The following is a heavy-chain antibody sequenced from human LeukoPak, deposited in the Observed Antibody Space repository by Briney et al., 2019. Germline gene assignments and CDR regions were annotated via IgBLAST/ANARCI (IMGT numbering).Heavy chain of an antibody. D-gene: IGHD3-3*01. J-gene: IGHJ5*02. Sequence: SETLSLTCTVSGGSISSGSYYWSWIRQPAGKGLEWIGRIYTSGSTNYNPSLKSRVTISVDASKNQFSLKLSSVTAADTAVYYCARESGYYDFWSGYYTGNWFDPWGQGTLVTVSS. CDR1: GGSISSGSYY. V-gene: IGHV4-61*02. CDR3: ARESGYYDFWSGYYTGNWFDP. CDR2: IYTSGST.